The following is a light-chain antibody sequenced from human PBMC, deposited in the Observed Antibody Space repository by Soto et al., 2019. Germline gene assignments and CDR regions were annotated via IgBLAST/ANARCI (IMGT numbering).Light chain of an antibody. V-gene: IGLV1-51*01. CDR3: GTWYNSLGDGHVV. CDR1: SSNIGNNY. Sequence: QSVLTQPPSVSAAPGQKVTISCSGGSSNIGNNYVSWYQQLPGTAPKLLIYDNDKRPSGIPDRFSGSKSGTSATLGITGLQTGDEADYYCGTWYNSLGDGHVVFGGGTKVTVL. J-gene: IGLJ2*01. CDR2: DND.